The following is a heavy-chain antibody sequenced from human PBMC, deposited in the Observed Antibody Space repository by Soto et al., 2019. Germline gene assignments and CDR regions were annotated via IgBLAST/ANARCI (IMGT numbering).Heavy chain of an antibody. CDR3: ARGMTTVTTFDY. Sequence: SETLSLTFAGSGGSISSGGYSGSWIRQPPGKGLEWIGYIYHSGSTYYNPSLKSRVTISVDRSKNQVSLKLSSVTAADTAVYYCARGMTTVTTFDYWGQGTLVTVSS. CDR1: GGSISSGGYS. J-gene: IGHJ4*02. CDR2: IYHSGST. D-gene: IGHD4-17*01. V-gene: IGHV4-30-2*01.